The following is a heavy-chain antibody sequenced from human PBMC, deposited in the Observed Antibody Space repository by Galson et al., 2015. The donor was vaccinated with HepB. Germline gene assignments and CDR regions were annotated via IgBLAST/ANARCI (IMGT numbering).Heavy chain of an antibody. V-gene: IGHV3-7*03. CDR1: GFTFDKYY. CDR3: ARYGIAARPGPLHHFDY. J-gene: IGHJ4*02. D-gene: IGHD6-6*01. Sequence: SLRLSCAASGFTFDKYYMNWVRQAPGKGLEWVANIKQDGSEKHYVDSVKGRFTISRDNAKNSLYLQMNSLRAEDTAVYYCARYGIAARPGPLHHFDYWGQGTLVTVSS. CDR2: IKQDGSEK.